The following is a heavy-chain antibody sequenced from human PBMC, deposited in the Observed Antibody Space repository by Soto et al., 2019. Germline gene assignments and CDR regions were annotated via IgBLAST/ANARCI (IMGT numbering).Heavy chain of an antibody. Sequence: QVQLQQWGAGLLKPSETLSLTCAVYGGSFSGYQWTWIRQTPGKGLEWIGEINDSGNINYNPSLKSRVTILLDKATKKVSLMLRSVTAADTAVYYCARGLLLWFGELSRRGGYYSYMDVWGKGTTVTVSS. D-gene: IGHD3-10*01. CDR2: INDSGNI. CDR3: ARGLLLWFGELSRRGGYYSYMDV. J-gene: IGHJ6*03. V-gene: IGHV4-34*01. CDR1: GGSFSGYQ.